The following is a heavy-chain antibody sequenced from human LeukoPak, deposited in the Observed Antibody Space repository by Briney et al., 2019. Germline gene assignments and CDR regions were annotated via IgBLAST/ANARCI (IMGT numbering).Heavy chain of an antibody. D-gene: IGHD6-13*01. Sequence: PSETLSLTCTVSGGSISSYYWSWIRQPPGKGLEWIGYIYYSGSTNYNPSLKSRVTISVDTSKNQFSLKLSSVTAADTAVYYCAREGYSSSAEFDYWGQGTLVTVSS. J-gene: IGHJ4*02. CDR1: GGSISSYY. CDR2: IYYSGST. V-gene: IGHV4-59*01. CDR3: AREGYSSSAEFDY.